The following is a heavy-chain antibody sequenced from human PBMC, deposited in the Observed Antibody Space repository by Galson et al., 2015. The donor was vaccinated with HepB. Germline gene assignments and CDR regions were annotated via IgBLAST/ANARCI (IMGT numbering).Heavy chain of an antibody. D-gene: IGHD1-26*01. CDR2: ISGGGIKT. V-gene: IGHV3-23*01. CDR1: GFTFSSSP. CDR3: AKCIVGGNYPYYFDY. J-gene: IGHJ4*02. Sequence: SLRLSCAASGFTFSSSPMTWVRRAPGKGLEWVSTISGGGIKTYYADSVKGRFTISRDNSKNTLYLQMNSLRVEDTAIYYCAKCIVGGNYPYYFDYWGQGTLVTVSS.